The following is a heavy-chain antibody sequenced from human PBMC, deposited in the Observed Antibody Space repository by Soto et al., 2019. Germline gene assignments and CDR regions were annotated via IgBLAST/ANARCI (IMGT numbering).Heavy chain of an antibody. Sequence: SETLSLTCTVSGVSISSYYWSWIRQPPGKGLEWIGYIYYSGGTNYNPSLKSRVTISVDTSKNQFSLKLTSVTAADTAVYYCARGGGKADYWGQGTLVTVYS. V-gene: IGHV4-59*01. CDR1: GVSISSYY. CDR3: ARGGGKADY. CDR2: IYYSGGT. J-gene: IGHJ4*02. D-gene: IGHD3-16*01.